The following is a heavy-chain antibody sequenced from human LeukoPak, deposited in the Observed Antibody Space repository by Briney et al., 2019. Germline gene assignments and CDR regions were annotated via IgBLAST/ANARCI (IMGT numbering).Heavy chain of an antibody. CDR2: IRYDGSNK. Sequence: GGSLRLSCAASGFTFSSYGMHWVRQAPDKGLQWVAFIRYDGSNKYYADSVKGRFTISRDNSKNTLYLQMNSLRTEDTAVYYCASLGGGQDWGQGTLVTVSS. CDR3: ASLGGGQD. D-gene: IGHD2-15*01. J-gene: IGHJ4*02. V-gene: IGHV3-30*02. CDR1: GFTFSSYG.